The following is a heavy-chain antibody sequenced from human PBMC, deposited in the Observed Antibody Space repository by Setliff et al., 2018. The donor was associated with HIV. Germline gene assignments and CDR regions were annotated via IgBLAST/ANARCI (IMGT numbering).Heavy chain of an antibody. Sequence: ASVKVSCKASGYTFISYGVSWARQAPGQGLEWMGWISVKNGNTNYAQKFQGRVTMTTDTSTSTAYMELRSLGSDDTAVYYCARIVALNGYPSDYWGQGTLVTVSS. D-gene: IGHD2-8*01. CDR2: ISVKNGNT. J-gene: IGHJ4*02. CDR3: ARIVALNGYPSDY. V-gene: IGHV1-18*01. CDR1: GYTFISYG.